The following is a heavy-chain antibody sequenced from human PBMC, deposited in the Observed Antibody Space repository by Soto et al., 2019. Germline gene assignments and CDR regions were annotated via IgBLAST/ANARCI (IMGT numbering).Heavy chain of an antibody. CDR3: AKDSNKYSSSLRGRYVDY. D-gene: IGHD4-4*01. J-gene: IGHJ4*02. CDR2: ISGGGSNT. Sequence: VSLCLCWGFAGCPCISSFIILATKEQRKGLEWVSGISGGGSNTFYADSVKGRFTISRDNSKNTLLLQMNSLGAEDTAVYYCAKDSNKYSSSLRGRYVDYWGQGIGVTFSS. CDR1: GCPCISSF. V-gene: IGHV3-23*01.